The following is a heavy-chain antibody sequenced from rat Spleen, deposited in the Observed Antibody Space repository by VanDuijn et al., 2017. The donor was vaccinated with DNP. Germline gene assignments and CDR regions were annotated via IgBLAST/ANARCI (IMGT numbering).Heavy chain of an antibody. D-gene: IGHD4-4*01. CDR2: MSPTTRSS. CDR1: GFTLSNYD. V-gene: IGHV5S13*01. CDR3: AIAGFGIY. J-gene: IGHJ2*01. Sequence: EVQLVESGGGLVQPGRSLKLSCAASGFTLSNYDMAWVRQAPSKGLEWVACMSPTTRSSYYRDSVRGRFTVSRDDSTNTLYLQMDSLRSEDTATYYCAIAGFGIYWGHGVMVTVSS.